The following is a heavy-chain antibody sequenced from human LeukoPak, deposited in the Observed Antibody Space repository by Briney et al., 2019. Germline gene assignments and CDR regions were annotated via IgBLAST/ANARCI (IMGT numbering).Heavy chain of an antibody. J-gene: IGHJ3*02. CDR3: VRDGGYSYALNAFDI. D-gene: IGHD5-18*01. Sequence: GGSLRLSCAASGFTFSSYWMSWVRQAPGKGLEWVSYISSSGSTIYYADSVKGRFTISRDNAKNSLYLQMNSLSAEDTTVYYCVRDGGYSYALNAFDIWGQGTLVTVS. CDR2: ISSSGSTI. V-gene: IGHV3-48*04. CDR1: GFTFSSYW.